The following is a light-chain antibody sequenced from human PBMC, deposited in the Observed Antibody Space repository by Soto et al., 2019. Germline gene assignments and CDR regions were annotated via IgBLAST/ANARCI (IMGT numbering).Light chain of an antibody. Sequence: DIQMTQSPSSVSASVGDRVTITCRASQTLSNYLTWFQQKPGKAPKVLIYGASTLQSGVPSRFSGSGSGAEFTLTISNLQPEDSATYHCQQSFSPLLTFGGGTKVEIK. J-gene: IGKJ4*01. CDR3: QQSFSPLLT. CDR2: GAS. V-gene: IGKV1-39*01. CDR1: QTLSNY.